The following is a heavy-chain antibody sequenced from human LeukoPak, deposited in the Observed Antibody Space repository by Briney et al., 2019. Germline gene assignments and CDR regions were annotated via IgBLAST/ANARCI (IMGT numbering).Heavy chain of an antibody. V-gene: IGHV3-48*04. J-gene: IGHJ6*02. D-gene: IGHD6-13*01. CDR2: ISSSSSTI. Sequence: GGSLRLSCAASGFAFSTYSMNWVRQAPGKGLEWVSYISSSSSTIYYADSVKGRFTISRDNAKNSLYLQMNSLRAEDTAVYYCARDRRFPIAQGSYYGMDVWGQGTTVTVSS. CDR1: GFAFSTYS. CDR3: ARDRRFPIAQGSYYGMDV.